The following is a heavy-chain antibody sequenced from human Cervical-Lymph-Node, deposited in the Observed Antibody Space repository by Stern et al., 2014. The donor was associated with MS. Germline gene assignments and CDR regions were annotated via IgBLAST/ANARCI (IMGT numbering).Heavy chain of an antibody. D-gene: IGHD3-10*01. Sequence: VQLVQSGAEVKQPGASVKVSCKTSGYSFTPSDIHWVRQAPGQGLEWMGLIGPGDGTTAYAQTWQGRVSRARDTSATTAYLELRSLRSEDTAVYYCARSGRGGAVGSWGQGTLVTVSA. CDR2: IGPGDGTT. CDR3: ARSGRGGAVGS. V-gene: IGHV1-46*04. CDR1: GYSFTPSD. J-gene: IGHJ5*02.